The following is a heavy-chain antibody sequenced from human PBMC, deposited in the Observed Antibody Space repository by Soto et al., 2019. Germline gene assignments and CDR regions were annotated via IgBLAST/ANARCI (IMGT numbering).Heavy chain of an antibody. CDR2: ISGSGGST. Sequence: PGGSLRLSCAASGFTFSSYAMSWVSQALGEGPDWVLAISGSGGSTYYADSVKGRFTISRDNSKNTLYLQMNSLRAEDTAVYYCARMSVAAAGTPHFDYWGQGT. J-gene: IGHJ4*02. CDR3: ARMSVAAAGTPHFDY. CDR1: GFTFSSYA. D-gene: IGHD6-13*01. V-gene: IGHV3-23*01.